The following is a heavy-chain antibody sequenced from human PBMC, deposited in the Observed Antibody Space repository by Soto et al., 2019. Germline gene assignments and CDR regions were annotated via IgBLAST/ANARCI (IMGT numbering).Heavy chain of an antibody. CDR1: CSSIISGGYY. CDR3: ARDRLMATAGTARHYFGLDV. V-gene: IGHV4-31*03. D-gene: IGHD5-18*01. Sequence: PSETLCLTCTLSCSSIISGGYYRCWVRQSPRRRLEWIGNVYYSGSTYYNPSLKSRLTISVDTSKNQFSLNLSSVTAADTAVYYCARDRLMATAGTARHYFGLDVWGQGTTVTVS. J-gene: IGHJ6*02. CDR2: VYYSGST.